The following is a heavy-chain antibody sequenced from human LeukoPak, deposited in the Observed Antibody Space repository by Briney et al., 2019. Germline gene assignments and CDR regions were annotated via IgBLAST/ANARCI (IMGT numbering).Heavy chain of an antibody. J-gene: IGHJ6*02. CDR2: ISSSGSTI. Sequence: GGSLRLSCAASGFTFSDYYMSWIRQAPGKGLEWVSYISSSGSTIYYADSVKGRFTISRDNAKNSLYLQMNSLRAEDTAVYCCARESTLPFYGMDVWGQGTTVTVSS. CDR3: ARESTLPFYGMDV. CDR1: GFTFSDYY. V-gene: IGHV3-11*01.